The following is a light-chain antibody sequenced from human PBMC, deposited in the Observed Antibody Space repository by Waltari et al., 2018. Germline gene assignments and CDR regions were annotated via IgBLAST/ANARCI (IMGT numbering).Light chain of an antibody. Sequence: EIVMTQSPATLSVSPGERATLSCRASQNINRKLAWYQQKPGQAPRLLIYGASTRATGIPARFSGSGSGTEFTLTISSLQSEDFAVYHCQQYNHWKTFGQGTKLEIK. V-gene: IGKV3D-15*01. CDR3: QQYNHWKT. CDR1: QNINRK. J-gene: IGKJ2*01. CDR2: GAS.